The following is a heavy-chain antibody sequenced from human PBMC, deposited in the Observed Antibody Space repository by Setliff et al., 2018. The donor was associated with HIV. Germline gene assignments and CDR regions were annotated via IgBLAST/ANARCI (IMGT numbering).Heavy chain of an antibody. J-gene: IGHJ3*02. CDR2: IKQDGSEK. D-gene: IGHD3-3*01. CDR3: ARDRAGAMSWSGTDALDI. Sequence: GGSLRLSCAASGFTFSSYSMNWVRQAPGKGLEWVANIKQDGSEKYYVDSVKGRFTISRDNAKNSLYLQMNSLRAEDTAVYYCARDRAGAMSWSGTDALDIWGQGTMVTVSS. CDR1: GFTFSSYS. V-gene: IGHV3-7*01.